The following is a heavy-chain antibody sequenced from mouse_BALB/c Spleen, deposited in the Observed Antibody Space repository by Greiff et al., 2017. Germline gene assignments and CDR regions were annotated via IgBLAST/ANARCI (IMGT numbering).Heavy chain of an antibody. Sequence: EVNLVESGGGLVQPGGSRKLSCAASGFTFSSFGMHWVRQAPEKGLEWVAYISSGSSTIYYADTVKGRFTISRDNPKNTLFLQMTSLRSEDTAMYYCARGDYDGYYFYAMDYWGQGTSVTVSS. J-gene: IGHJ4*01. V-gene: IGHV5-17*02. CDR3: ARGDYDGYYFYAMDY. CDR1: GFTFSSFG. CDR2: ISSGSSTI. D-gene: IGHD2-3*01.